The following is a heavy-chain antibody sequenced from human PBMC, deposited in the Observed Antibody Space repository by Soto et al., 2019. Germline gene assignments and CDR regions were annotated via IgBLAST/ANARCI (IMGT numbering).Heavy chain of an antibody. D-gene: IGHD3-10*01. V-gene: IGHV4-34*01. J-gene: IGHJ6*02. CDR3: ARARNYYGSGSYRGMDYYGMDV. CDR2: INHSGST. Sequence: PSETLSLTCAVYGGSFSGYYWSWIRQPPGKGLEWIGEINHSGSTNYNPSLKSRVTISVDTSKNQFSLMLSSVTAADTAVYYCARARNYYGSGSYRGMDYYGMDVWGQGTTVTVS. CDR1: GGSFSGYY.